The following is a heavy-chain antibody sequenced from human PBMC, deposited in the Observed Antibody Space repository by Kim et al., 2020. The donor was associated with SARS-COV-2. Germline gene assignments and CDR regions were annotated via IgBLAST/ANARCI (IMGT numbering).Heavy chain of an antibody. J-gene: IGHJ4*02. CDR1: GYTFTSYA. CDR2: INAGNGNT. V-gene: IGHV1-3*01. Sequence: ASVKVSCKASGYTFTSYAMHWVRQAPGQRLEWMGWINAGNGNTKYSQKFQGRVTITRDTSASTAYMELSSLRSEDTAVYYCARDKGGRGYPTYFDYWGQGTLVTVSS. CDR3: ARDKGGRGYPTYFDY. D-gene: IGHD3-16*02.